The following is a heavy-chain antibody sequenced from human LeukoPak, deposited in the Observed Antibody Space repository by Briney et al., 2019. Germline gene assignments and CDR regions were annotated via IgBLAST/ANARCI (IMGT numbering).Heavy chain of an antibody. CDR1: EFTFSNYA. CDR2: INAGGINT. J-gene: IGHJ4*02. CDR3: AKLVETTNY. Sequence: GASLRLSCAASEFTFSNYAMIWVRQAPGKGLEWVSAINAGGINTYYADSVKGRFTISRDNSKNTLYLQMNSMRAEDTAVYYCAKLVETTNYWGQGTLVTVSS. D-gene: IGHD1-26*01. V-gene: IGHV3-23*01.